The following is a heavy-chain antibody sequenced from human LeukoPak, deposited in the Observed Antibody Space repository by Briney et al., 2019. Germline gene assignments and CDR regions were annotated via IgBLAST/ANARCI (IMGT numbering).Heavy chain of an antibody. V-gene: IGHV3-7*03. CDR2: IRQDGSVK. D-gene: IGHD3-16*01. CDR3: AKDSPHDYVWANYKLGWFFDY. CDR1: GFTFSGYW. J-gene: IGHJ4*02. Sequence: PGGSLRLSCAASGFTFSGYWMHWVRQAPGKGLEWVANIRQDGSVKYYLDSVKGRFTISRDNVKNSLFLQMNSLRAEDTAVYYCAKDSPHDYVWANYKLGWFFDYWGQGTLVTVSS.